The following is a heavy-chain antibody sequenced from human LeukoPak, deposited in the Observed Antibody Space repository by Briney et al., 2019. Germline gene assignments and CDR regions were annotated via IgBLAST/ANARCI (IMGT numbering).Heavy chain of an antibody. CDR3: ARVGDYGYFDY. D-gene: IGHD4-17*01. J-gene: IGHJ4*02. V-gene: IGHV4-61*08. Sequence: PSQTLSLTCTVSGGSISSGGYYWSWIRQPLGKGLEWIGEINHSGSTNYNPSLKSRVTISVDTSKNQFSLKLSSVTAADTAVYYCARVGDYGYFDYWGQGTLVTVSS. CDR2: INHSGST. CDR1: GGSISSGGYY.